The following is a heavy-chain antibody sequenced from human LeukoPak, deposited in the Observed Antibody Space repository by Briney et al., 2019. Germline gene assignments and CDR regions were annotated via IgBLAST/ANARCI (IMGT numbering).Heavy chain of an antibody. D-gene: IGHD1-26*01. J-gene: IGHJ4*02. Sequence: KPGRSLRLSCTTSGFTFDDYSMIWFRQAPGKGLEWIAYIRSKSYGGTTEYAASVKDRFTISRDDSKSIAYLQMNSLKTEDTAVYYCGRAPRIVGVVYFDHWGQGTLVTVSS. CDR1: GFTFDDYS. V-gene: IGHV3-49*05. CDR3: GRAPRIVGVVYFDH. CDR2: IRSKSYGGTT.